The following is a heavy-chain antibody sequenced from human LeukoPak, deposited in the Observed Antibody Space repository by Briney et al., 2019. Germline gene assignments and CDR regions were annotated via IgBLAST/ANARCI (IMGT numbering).Heavy chain of an antibody. CDR2: IYSGGST. D-gene: IGHD6-19*01. Sequence: GGSLRLSCAASGFNFRQAWMSWVRQAPGKGLEWVSVIYSGGSTYYADSVKGRFTISRDNSKNTLYLQMNSLRAEDTAVYYCARAGSSGWYYFDYWGQGTLVTVSS. J-gene: IGHJ4*02. V-gene: IGHV3-66*01. CDR1: GFNFRQAW. CDR3: ARAGSSGWYYFDY.